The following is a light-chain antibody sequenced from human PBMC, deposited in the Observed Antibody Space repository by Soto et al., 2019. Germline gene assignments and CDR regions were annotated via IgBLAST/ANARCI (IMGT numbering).Light chain of an antibody. V-gene: IGKV1-39*01. CDR3: QQTYNPPRT. CDR2: AAS. Sequence: DIQMTQSPSSLSASVGDRVTITCRASETIASYVNWYQQRPGKAPKLLIYAASTLQSGVPPRFGGSGSGTDFTLTITSLQPEDFATYFCQQTYNPPRTFGQGTRL. CDR1: ETIASY. J-gene: IGKJ1*01.